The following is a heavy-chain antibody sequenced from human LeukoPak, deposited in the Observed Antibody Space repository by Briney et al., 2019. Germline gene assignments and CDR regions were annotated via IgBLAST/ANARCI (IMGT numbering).Heavy chain of an antibody. J-gene: IGHJ4*02. Sequence: GGSLRLSCAASGFTFDDYGMSWVRQAPGKGLEWVSGINWNGGSTGYADSVKGRFTISRDNSKNKLYLQMNSLRAEDTAIYYCAKDWDWELLIFDYWGQGTLVTVSS. V-gene: IGHV3-20*04. CDR1: GFTFDDYG. CDR2: INWNGGST. CDR3: AKDWDWELLIFDY. D-gene: IGHD1-26*01.